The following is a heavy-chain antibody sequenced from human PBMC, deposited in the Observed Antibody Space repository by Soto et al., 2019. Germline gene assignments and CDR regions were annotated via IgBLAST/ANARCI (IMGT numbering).Heavy chain of an antibody. CDR3: AILPSD. D-gene: IGHD1-26*01. J-gene: IGHJ4*02. V-gene: IGHV1-24*01. CDR1: GYNLLELS. CDR2: FDPEDGES. Sequence: ASVKVSCKVSGYNLLELSMHWVRQTPGKEFEWMGCFDPEDGESIYAQKFQDRITMTEDSSTNTAYMELTGLRSEDSAMYYCAILPSDWGQGTPVTVSS.